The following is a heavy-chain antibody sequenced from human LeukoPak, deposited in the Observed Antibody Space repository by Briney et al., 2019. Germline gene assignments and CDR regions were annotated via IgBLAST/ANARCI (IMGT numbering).Heavy chain of an antibody. CDR1: GGSISSSSYY. V-gene: IGHV4-39*01. D-gene: IGHD3-10*01. CDR3: ARHARSWCDFDY. CDR2: IYYSGST. Sequence: SETLSLTCTVSGGSISSSSYYWGWIRQPPGKGLEWIGSIYYSGSTYYNPSLKSRVTISVDTSKNQFSLKLSSVTAADTAVYYCARHARSWCDFDYWGQGTLVTASS. J-gene: IGHJ4*02.